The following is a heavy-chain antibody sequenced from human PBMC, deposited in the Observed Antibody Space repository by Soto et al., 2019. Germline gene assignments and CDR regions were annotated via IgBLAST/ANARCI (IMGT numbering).Heavy chain of an antibody. CDR2: VSASGRSR. Sequence: EVQLLESGGGLVQPAGSLRLSCVGSGIEFSNYAMSWVRQAPGKGLEWVSIVSASGRSRYHADSVKGRFTISRDNSKNTLYLPMTNLRAEDTAVYYCAKDGNWLDVYYDVWGQGTPVTVSS. CDR1: GIEFSNYA. J-gene: IGHJ4*02. V-gene: IGHV3-23*01. CDR3: AKDGNWLDVYYDV. D-gene: IGHD3-16*01.